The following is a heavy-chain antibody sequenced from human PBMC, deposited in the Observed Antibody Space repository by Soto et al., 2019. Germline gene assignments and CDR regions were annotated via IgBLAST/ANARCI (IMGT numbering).Heavy chain of an antibody. J-gene: IGHJ4*02. CDR3: ARGATTVTPLDY. D-gene: IGHD4-17*01. CDR2: MSFDGGNK. CDR1: GFTFSSFA. Sequence: GGSLRLSCAASGFTFSSFAMHWVRQAPGKGLEWVAVMSFDGGNKYYADSVKGRFTISRDNSKNTLYLQMSNLSAEDTAVYYCARGATTVTPLDYWGQGTLVTVYS. V-gene: IGHV3-30-3*01.